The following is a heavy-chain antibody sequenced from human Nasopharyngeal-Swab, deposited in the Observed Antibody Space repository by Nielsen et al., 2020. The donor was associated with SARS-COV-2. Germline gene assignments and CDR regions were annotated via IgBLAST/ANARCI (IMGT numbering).Heavy chain of an antibody. CDR2: IRTKPYCATT. J-gene: IGHJ4*02. CDR3: TRDHFGIEVFSRPHFDY. CDR1: GFTSGYYV. V-gene: IGHV3-49*03. Sequence: GGSLSLSCTTSGFTSGYYVINWFRPAPGKGLEWLGFIRTKPYCATTEYAASVKGRFTISSDDSTSVAYLQMNSLQTEDTGVYYCTRDHFGIEVFSRPHFDYWGQGTLVTVSS. D-gene: IGHD3-22*01.